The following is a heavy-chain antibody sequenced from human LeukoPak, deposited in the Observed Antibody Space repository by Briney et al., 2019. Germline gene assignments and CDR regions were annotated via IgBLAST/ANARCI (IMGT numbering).Heavy chain of an antibody. Sequence: ASVKVSCKASRGTFSSYAISWVRQAPGQGLEWMGGIIPIFGTANYAQKFQGRVTITADESTSTAYMELDSLRFEDTAVYYCARDHAVYGDYQDNWFDPWGQGTLVTVSS. CDR3: ARDHAVYGDYQDNWFDP. V-gene: IGHV1-69*13. D-gene: IGHD4-17*01. J-gene: IGHJ5*02. CDR1: RGTFSSYA. CDR2: IIPIFGTA.